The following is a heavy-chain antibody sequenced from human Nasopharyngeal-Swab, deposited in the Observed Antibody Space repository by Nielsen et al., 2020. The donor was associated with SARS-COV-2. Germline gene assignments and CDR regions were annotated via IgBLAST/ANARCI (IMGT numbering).Heavy chain of an antibody. CDR3: AKDASVYGIPYYFDY. V-gene: IGHV3-30*18. CDR1: GFTLSSYG. CDR2: ISYDGSNK. J-gene: IGHJ4*02. Sequence: GESLKISCAASGFTLSSYGMHWVRQAPGKGLEWVAVISYDGSNKYYADSMKGRFTISRDNSKNTLYLQMNSLRAEDTAVFYCAKDASVYGIPYYFDYWGQGTLVTVSS. D-gene: IGHD2-8*01.